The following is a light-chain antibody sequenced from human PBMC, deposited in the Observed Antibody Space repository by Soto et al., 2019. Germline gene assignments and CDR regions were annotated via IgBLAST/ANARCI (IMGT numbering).Light chain of an antibody. J-gene: IGLJ2*01. CDR3: QSYDSSNAVV. CDR1: SGSIASNY. CDR2: EDN. V-gene: IGLV6-57*04. Sequence: NFMLTQPHSVSESPGKTVTISCTRSSGSIASNYVQWYQQRPGSAPTTVLYEDNQRPSGVPDRFSGSIDSSSNSASLTISGLKTEDEADYYCQSYDSSNAVVFGGGTKVTVL.